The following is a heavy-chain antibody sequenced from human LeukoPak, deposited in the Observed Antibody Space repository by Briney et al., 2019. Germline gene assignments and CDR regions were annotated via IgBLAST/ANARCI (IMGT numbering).Heavy chain of an antibody. CDR1: GFTFSSYQ. J-gene: IGHJ6*03. Sequence: PGGSLRLSCAAAGFTFSSYQMNWVRQAPGKGLEWVSYIGSSGSTIYYADSVKGRFTISRDNAQSSLFLQMNSLRAEDTAVYYSALWRAKQMRYNMDVWGKGTTVTVSS. V-gene: IGHV3-48*03. D-gene: IGHD2-21*01. CDR2: IGSSGSTI. CDR3: ALWRAKQMRYNMDV.